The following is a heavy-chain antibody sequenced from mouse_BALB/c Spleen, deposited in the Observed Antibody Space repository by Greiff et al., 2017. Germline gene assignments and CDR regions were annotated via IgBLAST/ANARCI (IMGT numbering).Heavy chain of an antibody. D-gene: IGHD2-1*01. Sequence: QVQLKQSGAELVRPGVSVKISCKGSGYTFTDYAMHWVKQSHAKSLEWIGVISTYYGDASYNQKFKGKATMTVDKSSSTAYMELARLTSEDSAIYYCARDGNSLYFDYWGQGTTLTVSS. CDR1: GYTFTDYA. CDR2: ISTYYGDA. V-gene: IGHV1S137*01. J-gene: IGHJ2*01. CDR3: ARDGNSLYFDY.